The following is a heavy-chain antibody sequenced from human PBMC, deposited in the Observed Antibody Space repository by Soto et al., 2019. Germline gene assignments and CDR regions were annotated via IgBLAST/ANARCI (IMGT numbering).Heavy chain of an antibody. CDR3: ARCHPTVTTFDY. Sequence: SETLSLTCAVYGVSFSGYYWSWIRQPPGKGLEWIGEINHSGSTNYNPSLKSRVTISVDTSKNQFSLKLSSVTAADTAVYYCARCHPTVTTFDYWGQGTLVTVSS. V-gene: IGHV4-34*01. CDR1: GVSFSGYY. CDR2: INHSGST. D-gene: IGHD4-17*01. J-gene: IGHJ4*02.